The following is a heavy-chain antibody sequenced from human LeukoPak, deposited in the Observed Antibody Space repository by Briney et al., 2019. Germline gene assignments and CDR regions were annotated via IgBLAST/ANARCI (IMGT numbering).Heavy chain of an antibody. CDR1: GGSISSYY. V-gene: IGHV4-59*12. D-gene: IGHD3-10*01. J-gene: IGHJ4*02. CDR3: AGDQGVSGSSLHY. CDR2: ISYSGST. Sequence: SETLSLTCTVSGGSISSYYWSWIRQPPGKGLEWIGYISYSGSTNYNPSLKSRVTVSVDTSKNQFSLKLNSVTAADTAVYYCAGDQGVSGSSLHYWGQGTLVTVSS.